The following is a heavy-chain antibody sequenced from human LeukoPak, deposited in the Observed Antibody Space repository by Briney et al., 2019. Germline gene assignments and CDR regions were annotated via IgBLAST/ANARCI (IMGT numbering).Heavy chain of an antibody. CDR2: ITSSSSYI. D-gene: IGHD3-22*01. J-gene: IGHJ4*02. Sequence: PGGSLRLSCAASGFTFSSYNMNWVRQAPGKGLEWVSSITSSSSYIYYADSVKGRFTISRDNSKNTLYLQMNSLRAEDTAVYYCALKDGYYDSSGYRDYWGQGTLVTVSS. V-gene: IGHV3-21*01. CDR3: ALKDGYYDSSGYRDY. CDR1: GFTFSSYN.